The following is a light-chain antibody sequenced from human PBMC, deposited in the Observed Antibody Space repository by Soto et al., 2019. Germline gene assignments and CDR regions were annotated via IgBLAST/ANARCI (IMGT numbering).Light chain of an antibody. CDR3: QQHNGYSERM. CDR2: GAS. CDR1: QSISTW. V-gene: IGKV1-5*01. J-gene: IGKJ1*01. Sequence: DIQMTQSPSTLSASAGDRVTITCRASQSISTWLAWYQQKPGKAPKLLIYGASSLASGVPSRFSGCGSGTEFTLTISSLQPDDFATYYCQQHNGYSERMFGQGTKVEV.